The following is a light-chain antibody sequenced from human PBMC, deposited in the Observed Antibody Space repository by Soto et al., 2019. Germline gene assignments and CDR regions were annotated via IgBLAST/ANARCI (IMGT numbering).Light chain of an antibody. CDR1: QSISSY. V-gene: IGKV1-39*01. CDR2: AAS. Sequence: DIQMTQSPSSLSASVGDRVTITCRASQSISSYLNWYQQKPGKAPKLLIYAASSLQSGVPSRFSGSGSGTDFTLTISSLQPEDFATYYCQQSYSNPPYTFGQGTKVEIK. J-gene: IGKJ2*01. CDR3: QQSYSNPPYT.